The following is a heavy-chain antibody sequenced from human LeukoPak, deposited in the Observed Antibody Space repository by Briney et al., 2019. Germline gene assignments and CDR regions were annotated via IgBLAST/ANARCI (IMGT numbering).Heavy chain of an antibody. CDR2: INTDGSST. Sequence: GGSLKLSCAASGFTFSSYWMHWVRQAPGKGLLWVSRINTDGSSTTYADSVKGRFTISRDNAKNTLYLQMNSLRAEDTAVYYCARGGVYSTSAVDYWGQGTLVTVSS. CDR1: GFTFSSYW. V-gene: IGHV3-74*01. J-gene: IGHJ4*02. CDR3: ARGGVYSTSAVDY. D-gene: IGHD6-6*01.